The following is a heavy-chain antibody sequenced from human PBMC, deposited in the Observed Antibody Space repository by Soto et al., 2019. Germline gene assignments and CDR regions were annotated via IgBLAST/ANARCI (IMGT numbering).Heavy chain of an antibody. Sequence: QVQLVQSGAEVKKPGASVKVSCKASGYTFTSYYMHWVRQAPGQGLEWMGIINPSGGSKSYEQKFQGTVTMTRDTSTSTVYMELRSLRSEATAVYYCARDSSSLRPDLYYFDYWGQGTLVTVSS. J-gene: IGHJ4*02. CDR1: GYTFTSYY. CDR3: ARDSSSLRPDLYYFDY. CDR2: INPSGGSK. D-gene: IGHD4-17*01. V-gene: IGHV1-46*01.